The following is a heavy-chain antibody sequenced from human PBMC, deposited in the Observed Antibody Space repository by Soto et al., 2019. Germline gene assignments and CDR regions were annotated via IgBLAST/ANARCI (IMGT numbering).Heavy chain of an antibody. CDR2: IYHSGST. J-gene: IGHJ4*02. CDR3: ARDKGYCSDTSCPDFDY. CDR1: GGSISSSNW. D-gene: IGHD2-15*01. Sequence: PSETLSLTCAVSGGSISSSNWWSWVRQPPGKGLEWIGEIYHSGSTNYNPSLKSRVTISVDKSKNQFSLKLSSVTAADTAVYYCARDKGYCSDTSCPDFDYWGQGTLVTVSS. V-gene: IGHV4-4*02.